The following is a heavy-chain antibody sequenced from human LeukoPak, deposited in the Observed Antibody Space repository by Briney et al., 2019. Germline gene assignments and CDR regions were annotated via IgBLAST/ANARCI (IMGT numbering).Heavy chain of an antibody. J-gene: IGHJ5*02. D-gene: IGHD3-3*01. V-gene: IGHV3-53*01. CDR1: GFTFSSYG. CDR2: IYSGGST. Sequence: SGGSLRLSCAASGFTFSSYGMHWVRQAPGKGLEWVSVIYSGGSTYYADSVEGRFTISRDNSKNTLYLQMNSLRAEDTAVYYCARGYYDFWSGYQAYNWFDPWGQGTLVTVSS. CDR3: ARGYYDFWSGYQAYNWFDP.